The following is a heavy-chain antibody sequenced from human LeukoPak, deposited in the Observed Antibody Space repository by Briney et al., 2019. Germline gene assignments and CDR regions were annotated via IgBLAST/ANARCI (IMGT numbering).Heavy chain of an antibody. J-gene: IGHJ6*02. V-gene: IGHV1-46*01. CDR3: ARDLFWYYDILTGYYTDYYYGMDV. CDR2: INPSGGST. D-gene: IGHD3-9*01. CDR1: GYTFTSYY. Sequence: ASVKLSCTASGYTFTSYYMHWVREAPGQGLGWMGIINPSGGSTSYAQKFQGRVTMTRDTSTSTVYMELSSLRSEDTAVYYCARDLFWYYDILTGYYTDYYYGMDVWGQGTTVTVSS.